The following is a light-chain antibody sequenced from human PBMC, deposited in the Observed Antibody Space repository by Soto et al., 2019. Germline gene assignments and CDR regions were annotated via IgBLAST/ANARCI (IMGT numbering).Light chain of an antibody. Sequence: DIQMTQSPSSLSASVGDRVTITCRASQGISSFLAWFQQKPGKAPKSLIYDASTLQSGVSSRFSDSGSDKHFTLTISSLQPEDFATYYCQQYHSYPASFGQGTKVEIK. CDR3: QQYHSYPAS. V-gene: IGKV1-16*01. CDR2: DAS. CDR1: QGISSF. J-gene: IGKJ1*01.